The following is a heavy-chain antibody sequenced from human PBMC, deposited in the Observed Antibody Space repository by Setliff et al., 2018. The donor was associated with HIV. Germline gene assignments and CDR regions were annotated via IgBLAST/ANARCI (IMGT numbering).Heavy chain of an antibody. V-gene: IGHV3-30*01. D-gene: IGHD7-27*01. CDR2: MSYDGNNK. J-gene: IGHJ2*01. CDR1: GFIFSSYA. Sequence: GGSLRLSCAASGFIFSSYAMHWVRQAPGKGLEWVAVMSYDGNNKYYADSVKGRFTISRDNSKNTLSLQMNSLRPEDTAVYYCARDNWGYDWYFDLWGRGTLVTVSS. CDR3: ARDNWGYDWYFDL.